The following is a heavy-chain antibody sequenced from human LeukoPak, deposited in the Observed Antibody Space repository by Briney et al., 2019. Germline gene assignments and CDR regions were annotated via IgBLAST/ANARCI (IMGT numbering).Heavy chain of an antibody. D-gene: IGHD3-3*01. J-gene: IGHJ4*02. V-gene: IGHV1-2*02. Sequence: ASVKVSCKASGYTFTGYYMHWVRQAPGQGLEWMGWINPNSGGTNYAQKFQGRVTMTRDTSISTAYMELSRLRSDDTAVYYCARYDCWSGYQFDYWGQGTLVTVSS. CDR3: ARYDCWSGYQFDY. CDR1: GYTFTGYY. CDR2: INPNSGGT.